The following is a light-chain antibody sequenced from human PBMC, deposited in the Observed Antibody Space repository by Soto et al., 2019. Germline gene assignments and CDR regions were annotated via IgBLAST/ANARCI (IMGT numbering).Light chain of an antibody. J-gene: IGKJ5*01. V-gene: IGKV3-20*01. CDR2: AAS. Sequence: EIVLTQSPGTLSLSPGERATLSCRASQSVGSSYLAWYQQKPGQAPRLLIYAASSRATGVPERFSGSGSGTDCTLTIIFLLPQDFAVYYCQQYGISPPITFGPATRLEIK. CDR3: QQYGISPPIT. CDR1: QSVGSSY.